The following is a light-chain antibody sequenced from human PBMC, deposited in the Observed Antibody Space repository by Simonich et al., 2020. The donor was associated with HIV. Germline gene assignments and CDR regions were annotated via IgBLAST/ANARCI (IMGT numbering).Light chain of an antibody. CDR3: CSYVDSNTLV. Sequence: QSALTQPASVSGSPGQSITISCTGTSSDIGSYNLVSWYQQHPGKAPKLMIYEGTKRPSGVSNRFSGSKSGNTASLTISGLQAEDEADYYCCSYVDSNTLVFGGGTKLTVL. V-gene: IGLV2-23*01. CDR1: SSDIGSYNL. J-gene: IGLJ2*01. CDR2: EGT.